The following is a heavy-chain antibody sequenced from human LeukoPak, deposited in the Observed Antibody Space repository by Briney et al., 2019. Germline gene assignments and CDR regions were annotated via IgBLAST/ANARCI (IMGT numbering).Heavy chain of an antibody. CDR2: MSVNGVNK. V-gene: IGHV3-30*03. J-gene: IGHJ3*02. CDR1: GFTFSSCW. D-gene: IGHD2-15*01. Sequence: SLRLSCAASGFTFSSCWMTWVRRVPGKGLEWVAVMSVNGVNKYYADSVRGRFTVSRDISKNTQFLQMNSLRFEDTAVYFCVRESCSGGSCTYDPFDIWGHGTMVTVST. CDR3: VRESCSGGSCTYDPFDI.